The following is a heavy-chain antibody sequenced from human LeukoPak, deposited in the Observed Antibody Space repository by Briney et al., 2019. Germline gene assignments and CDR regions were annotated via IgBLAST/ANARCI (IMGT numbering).Heavy chain of an antibody. D-gene: IGHD3-10*01. CDR2: IYTSGST. V-gene: IGHV4-4*07. CDR3: ARWKRVVMSGYYYMDV. J-gene: IGHJ6*03. Sequence: PSETLSLTCTVSGGSISSYYWSWIRQPAGKGLEWIGRIYTSGSTNYNPSLKSRVTMSVDTSKNQFSLKLSSVTAADTAVYYCARWKRVVMSGYYYMDVWGKGTTVTVSS. CDR1: GGSISSYY.